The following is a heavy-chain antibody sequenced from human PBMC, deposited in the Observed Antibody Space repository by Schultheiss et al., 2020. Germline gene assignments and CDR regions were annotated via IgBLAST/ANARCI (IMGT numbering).Heavy chain of an antibody. CDR3: ARVGPTRGLFDP. V-gene: IGHV1-18*04. CDR1: GYTFTGYY. CDR2: ISAYNGNT. Sequence: ASVKVSCKASGYTFTGYYMHWVRQAPGQGLEWMGWISAYNGNTNYAQKLQGRVTMTTDTSTSTAYMELSSLRSEDTAVYYCARVGPTRGLFDPWGQGTLVTVSS. J-gene: IGHJ5*02. D-gene: IGHD3/OR15-3a*01.